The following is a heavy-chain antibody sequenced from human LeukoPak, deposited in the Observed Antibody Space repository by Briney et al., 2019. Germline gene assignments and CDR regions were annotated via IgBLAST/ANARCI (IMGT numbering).Heavy chain of an antibody. CDR1: GYTFTSYD. D-gene: IGHD6-19*01. Sequence: ASVKVSCKASGYTFTSYDINWVRRATGLGLEWMGWMNPNSGNTGYAQKFQGRVTMTRNTSISTAYMELSSLRSEDTAVYYCARNGYSSGWISYYYYYYGMDVWGQGTTVTVSS. CDR3: ARNGYSSGWISYYYYYYGMDV. J-gene: IGHJ6*02. V-gene: IGHV1-8*01. CDR2: MNPNSGNT.